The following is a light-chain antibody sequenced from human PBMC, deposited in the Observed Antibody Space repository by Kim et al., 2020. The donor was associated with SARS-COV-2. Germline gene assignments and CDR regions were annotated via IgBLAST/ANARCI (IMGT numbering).Light chain of an antibody. V-gene: IGKV3-20*01. J-gene: IGKJ2*01. CDR1: QTVPTNY. CDR3: QQYGSSQYT. Sequence: EIVLTQSPGTLSLSPGERAILSCRASQTVPTNYLAWYQHKLGQSPRLLIYSASNRAIGVPDRFSGGGYGTEFTLTISRLEAEDFAVYYCQQYGSSQYTFGQGTKLEI. CDR2: SAS.